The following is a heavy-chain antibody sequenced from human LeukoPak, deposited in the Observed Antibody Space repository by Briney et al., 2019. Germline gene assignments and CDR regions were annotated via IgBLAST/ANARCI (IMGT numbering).Heavy chain of an antibody. CDR2: IYPTGNT. J-gene: IGHJ6*03. D-gene: IGHD3-22*01. CDR3: ARLKFYDSTGYSPGYYMDV. CDR1: GGAIISYY. V-gene: IGHV4-4*07. Sequence: SETLSLTCSVSGGAIISYYWSWIRQPAGKGPELIGRIYPTGNTDYNPSLKTRVTMSTDLSKKQFSLRLRSVTAADTAVYYCARLKFYDSTGYSPGYYMDVWGKGTAVTVSS.